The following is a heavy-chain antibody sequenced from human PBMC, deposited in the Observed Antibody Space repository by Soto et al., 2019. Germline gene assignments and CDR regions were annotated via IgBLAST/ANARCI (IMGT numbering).Heavy chain of an antibody. D-gene: IGHD3-3*01. CDR2: INPNSGGT. V-gene: IGHV1-2*04. Sequence: ASVKVSCKASGYTFTGYYMHWVRQAPGQGLEWMGGINPNSGGTNYAQKFQGWVTMTRDTSISTAYMELSRLRSDDTAVYYCARGVKPTIFGVVIKNYYGMDVWGQGTTVTVSS. CDR1: GYTFTGYY. J-gene: IGHJ6*02. CDR3: ARGVKPTIFGVVIKNYYGMDV.